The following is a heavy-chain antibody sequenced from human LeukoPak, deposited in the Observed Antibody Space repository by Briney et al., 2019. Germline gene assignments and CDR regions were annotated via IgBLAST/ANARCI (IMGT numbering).Heavy chain of an antibody. Sequence: ASVRVSSKASGYTFTGYYMHWVRQAPGQGLEWMGWINPNRGGTNYVQKFQGRVTMTRDTSISTAYMELSRLRSDDTAVYYCARDLEDCSGGSCYPDAFDIWGQGTMVTVSS. CDR2: INPNRGGT. D-gene: IGHD2-15*01. CDR3: ARDLEDCSGGSCYPDAFDI. CDR1: GYTFTGYY. J-gene: IGHJ3*02. V-gene: IGHV1-2*02.